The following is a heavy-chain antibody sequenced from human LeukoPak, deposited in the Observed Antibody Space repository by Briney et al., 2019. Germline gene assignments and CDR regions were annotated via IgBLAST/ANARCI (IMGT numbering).Heavy chain of an antibody. J-gene: IGHJ4*02. CDR2: TGLESVHT. V-gene: IGHV3-23*01. D-gene: IGHD5-24*01. CDR1: GFIFSRHA. CDR3: AKGDDIGKHPTRAYYFDI. Sequence: GGSLRLSCAASGFIFSRHAMSWVRQAPGKGLEWVSTTGLESVHTLCADSVQGRFTVSRDNSRNTLDLQMDNLRVDDTDVYYCAKGDDIGKHPTRAYYFDIWGQGTLVTVSS.